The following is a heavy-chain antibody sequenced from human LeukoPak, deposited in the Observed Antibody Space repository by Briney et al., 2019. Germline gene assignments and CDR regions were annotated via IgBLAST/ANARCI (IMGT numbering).Heavy chain of an antibody. Sequence: GGFLRLSCAASGFTFSSYGMHWVRQAPGKGLEWVAFIRYDGSNKYYADSVKGRFTISRDNSKNTLYLQMNSLRAEDTAVYYCAREAVHDYGVNAGDYWGQGTLVTVSS. J-gene: IGHJ4*02. V-gene: IGHV3-30*02. CDR3: AREAVHDYGVNAGDY. CDR2: IRYDGSNK. CDR1: GFTFSSYG. D-gene: IGHD4-17*01.